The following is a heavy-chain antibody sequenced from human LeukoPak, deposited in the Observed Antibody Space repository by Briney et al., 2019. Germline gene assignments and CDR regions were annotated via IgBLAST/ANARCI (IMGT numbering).Heavy chain of an antibody. CDR2: IYYSGST. CDR1: GGSISRSTYY. V-gene: IGHV4-61*05. D-gene: IGHD3-10*01. J-gene: IGHJ4*02. Sequence: SETLSLTCTVSGGSISRSTYYWGWIRQPPGKGLEWIGYIYYSGSTNYNPSLKSRVTISVDTSKNQFSLKLSSVTAADTAVYYCARGLLWFGIHFDYWGQGTLVTVSS. CDR3: ARGLLWFGIHFDY.